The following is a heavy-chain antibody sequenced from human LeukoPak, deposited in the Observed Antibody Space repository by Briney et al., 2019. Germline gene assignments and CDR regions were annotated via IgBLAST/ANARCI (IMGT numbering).Heavy chain of an antibody. J-gene: IGHJ6*02. CDR2: IIPILGIA. CDR1: GGTFSSYA. D-gene: IGHD5-24*01. V-gene: IGHV1-69*04. Sequence: ASVKVSCKASGGTFSSYAISWVRQAPGQGLEWMGRIIPILGIANYAQKFQGRVTITADKSTSTAYMELSSLRSEDTAVYYCARELGWLQSISGPHYYYYGMDVWGQGTTVTVSS. CDR3: ARELGWLQSISGPHYYYYGMDV.